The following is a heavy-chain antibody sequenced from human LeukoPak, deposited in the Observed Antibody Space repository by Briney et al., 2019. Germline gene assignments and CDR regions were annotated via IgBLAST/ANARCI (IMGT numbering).Heavy chain of an antibody. Sequence: PGGSLRLSCAASRFTFSTYSMNWVRQAPGKGLEWASAISGSGGSTYYADSVKGRFTISRDNSKNTLYLQMNSLRAEDMALYYCAKHWGIAVAGTKGFDYWGQGTLVTVSS. CDR2: ISGSGGST. CDR1: RFTFSTYS. J-gene: IGHJ4*02. D-gene: IGHD6-19*01. CDR3: AKHWGIAVAGTKGFDY. V-gene: IGHV3-23*01.